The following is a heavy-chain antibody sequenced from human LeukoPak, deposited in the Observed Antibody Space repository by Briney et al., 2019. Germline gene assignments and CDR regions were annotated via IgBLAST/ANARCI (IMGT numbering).Heavy chain of an antibody. CDR1: GFTFSSYW. V-gene: IGHV3-74*01. CDR2: INSDGSST. J-gene: IGHJ5*02. D-gene: IGHD2-2*01. CDR3: ARGVGYCSSTSCYWWFDP. Sequence: GGSLRPSCAASGFTFSSYWMHWVRQAPGKGLVWVSRINSDGSSTSYADSVKGRFTISRDNAKNTLYLQMNSLRAEDTAVYYCARGVGYCSSTSCYWWFDPWGQGTLVTVSS.